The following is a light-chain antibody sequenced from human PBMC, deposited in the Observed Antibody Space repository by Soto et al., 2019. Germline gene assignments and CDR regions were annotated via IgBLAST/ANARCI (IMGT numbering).Light chain of an antibody. J-gene: IGLJ1*01. Sequence: QSVLAQPTSVSGSPGQSIAISCTGTSSDVGGYNYVSWHQQHPGKAPKVLISVVSNRPSGVSHRFSGSKSGNTASLTISGLQSDDEADYYCSSYTNTMSYVFGTGTKLTVL. CDR2: VVS. CDR1: SSDVGGYNY. V-gene: IGLV2-14*01. CDR3: SSYTNTMSYV.